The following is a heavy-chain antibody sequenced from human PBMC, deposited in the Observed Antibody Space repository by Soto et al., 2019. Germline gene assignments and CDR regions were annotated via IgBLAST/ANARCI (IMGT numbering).Heavy chain of an antibody. Sequence: ASVKVSCKASGYTFTTYSIAWVRQAPGQGLEWMGWISAYNGKTNYAQKFQGRVSISMDTSKNQFSLNLDSVTAADTAVYFCARDFAYFDSWGQGTLVTVSS. J-gene: IGHJ4*02. V-gene: IGHV1-18*01. D-gene: IGHD3-3*01. CDR3: ARDFAYFDS. CDR1: GYTFTTYS. CDR2: ISAYNGKT.